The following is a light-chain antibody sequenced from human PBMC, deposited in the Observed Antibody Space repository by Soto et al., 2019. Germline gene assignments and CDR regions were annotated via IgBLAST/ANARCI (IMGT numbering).Light chain of an antibody. CDR1: QDISNY. V-gene: IGKV1-33*01. CDR3: QQYDNLQET. J-gene: IGKJ1*01. Sequence: DLQMTQSPSSLSASVGDRVTITCQASQDISNYLNWYQQKPGKAPKLLIYDASNLETGVPSRFSGSGSGTDFTFTISSLQPEDIATYDCQQYDNLQETFGQGTKVEIK. CDR2: DAS.